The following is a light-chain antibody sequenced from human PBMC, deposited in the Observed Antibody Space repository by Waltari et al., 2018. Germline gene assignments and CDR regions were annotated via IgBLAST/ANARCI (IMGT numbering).Light chain of an antibody. CDR3: ASWDDSLNGYV. CDR1: SSNIGSNA. Sequence: QSVLTPPPSASGTPGQRVTISCSGSSSNIGSNALNWYQHLPGTAPKLLIYSHDQRPSGVPDRFSGSKSGTSASLAITGLQSEDEAHYYCASWDDSLNGYVFGTGTKVTVL. CDR2: SHD. J-gene: IGLJ1*01. V-gene: IGLV1-44*01.